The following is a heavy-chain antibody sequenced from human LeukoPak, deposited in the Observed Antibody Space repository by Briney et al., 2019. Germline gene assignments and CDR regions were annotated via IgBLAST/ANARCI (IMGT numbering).Heavy chain of an antibody. D-gene: IGHD2-8*01. CDR2: ISYDGSNK. CDR1: GFTFSSYA. V-gene: IGHV3-30-3*01. Sequence: GGSLRLSCAASGFTFSSYAMHWVRQAPGKGLDWLAVISYDGSNKFYADSVKGRFTISRDNSKNTLYLQMNSLRAEDTAVYYCASGVVTVDAFDIWGQGTMVTVSS. J-gene: IGHJ3*02. CDR3: ASGVVTVDAFDI.